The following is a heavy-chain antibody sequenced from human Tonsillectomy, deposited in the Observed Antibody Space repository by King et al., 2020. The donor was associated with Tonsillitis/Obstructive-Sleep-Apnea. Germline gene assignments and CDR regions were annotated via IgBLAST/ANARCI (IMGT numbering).Heavy chain of an antibody. Sequence: QLVQSGAEVKKPGASVKVSCKASGYTFTNYGISWVRQAPGQGLEWMGWISAYNGITNYAQKLQGRVTMTTDPSTSTAYMELRSLRSDDTAVYYCARATYYYDDSGYYYGGDNWFDPWGQGTLVTVSS. CDR3: ARATYYYDDSGYYYGGDNWFDP. CDR2: ISAYNGIT. CDR1: GYTFTNYG. J-gene: IGHJ5*02. V-gene: IGHV1-18*01. D-gene: IGHD3-22*01.